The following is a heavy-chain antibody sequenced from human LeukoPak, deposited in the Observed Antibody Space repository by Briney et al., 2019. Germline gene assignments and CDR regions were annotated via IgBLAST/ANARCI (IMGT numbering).Heavy chain of an antibody. CDR3: AREEADIVVVVAAFDY. J-gene: IGHJ4*02. D-gene: IGHD2-15*01. CDR2: ISYDGSNK. Sequence: GGSLRLSCAASGFTFSSYAMHWVRQAPGKGLERVAVISYDGSNKYYADSVKGRFTISRDNSKNTLYLQMNSLRAEDTAVYYCAREEADIVVVVAAFDYWGQGTLVTVSS. V-gene: IGHV3-30*04. CDR1: GFTFSSYA.